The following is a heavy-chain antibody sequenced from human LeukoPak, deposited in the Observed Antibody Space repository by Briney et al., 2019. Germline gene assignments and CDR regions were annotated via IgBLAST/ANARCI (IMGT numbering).Heavy chain of an antibody. CDR2: IYYSGST. CDR3: ARHPKEVQWYFDL. V-gene: IGHV4-59*08. CDR1: GGSISNY. J-gene: IGHJ2*01. Sequence: SETLSLTCTASGGSISNYWSWIRQPPGKGLEWIGYIYYSGSTNYNPSLKSRVTISVDTSKNQFSLKLSSVTAADTAVYYCARHPKEVQWYFDLWGRGTLVTVSS.